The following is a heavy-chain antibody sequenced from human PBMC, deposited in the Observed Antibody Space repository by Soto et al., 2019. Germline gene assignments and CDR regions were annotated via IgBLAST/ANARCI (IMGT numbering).Heavy chain of an antibody. CDR3: ANAREGYIGGGPSY. J-gene: IGHJ4*02. CDR1: GFSLTTSGVG. D-gene: IGHD2-15*01. V-gene: IGHV2-5*02. CDR2: IYWDDDK. Sequence: QITLKESGPTLVKPTQTLTLTCTFSGFSLTTSGVGVGWIRQPPGKALEWLALIYWDDDKRYSPSLKTRVTTTKDPSKTRVVLTMTNMAPVDPGTNSCANAREGYIGGGPSYWGQETRVTASS.